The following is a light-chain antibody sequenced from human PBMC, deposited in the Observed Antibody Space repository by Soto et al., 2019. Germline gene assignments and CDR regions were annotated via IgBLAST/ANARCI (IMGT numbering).Light chain of an antibody. J-gene: IGKJ3*01. V-gene: IGKV3-11*01. CDR3: QQRSNWPRA. Sequence: EIVLTQSPGTLSLSPGERATLSCRTSQSVSSYLAWYQQKPGQAPRLLIDDASNRATGIPARFSGSGSGTDFTLTISSLEPEDFAVYYCQQRSNWPRAFGPGTKVDIK. CDR1: QSVSSY. CDR2: DAS.